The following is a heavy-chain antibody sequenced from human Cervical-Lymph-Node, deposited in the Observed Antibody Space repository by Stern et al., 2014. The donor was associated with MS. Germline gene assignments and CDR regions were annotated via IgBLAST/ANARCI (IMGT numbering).Heavy chain of an antibody. Sequence: VQLVESGGGLVKPGGSLRLSCAASGFAFNDFYMTWIRQAPGKGLEWVSYITSDGINKYYADPVKGRFTISRDNARNTLYLEMNSLRAEDTAVYYCARGYSGYGYWGQGTLVTVSS. J-gene: IGHJ4*02. V-gene: IGHV3-11*01. CDR1: GFAFNDFY. D-gene: IGHD5-12*01. CDR3: ARGYSGYGY. CDR2: ITSDGINK.